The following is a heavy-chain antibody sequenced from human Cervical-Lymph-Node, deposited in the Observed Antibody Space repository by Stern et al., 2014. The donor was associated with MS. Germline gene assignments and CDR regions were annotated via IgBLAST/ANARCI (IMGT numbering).Heavy chain of an antibody. Sequence: QVQLVQSGAEVKKPGSSVNVSCKASGGTFSSSYAVSWVRQAPGQGLEWMGRIIPIIGLPNYAQKFQTRLTITADKSTSTVYMELSSLTSEVTAVYYCARGIVTNRPAATLHNLFDPWGQGTLVTVSS. CDR3: ARGIVTNRPAATLHNLFDP. J-gene: IGHJ5*02. CDR2: IIPIIGLP. V-gene: IGHV1-69*09. CDR1: GGTFSSSYA. D-gene: IGHD2-15*01.